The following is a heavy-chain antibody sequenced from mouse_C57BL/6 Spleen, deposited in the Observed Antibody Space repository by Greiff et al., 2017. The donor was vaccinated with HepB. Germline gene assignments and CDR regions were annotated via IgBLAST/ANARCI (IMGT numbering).Heavy chain of an antibody. CDR1: GYTFTSYW. CDR2: IYPGSGST. V-gene: IGHV1-55*01. Sequence: VKLQQPGAELVKPGASVKMSCKASGYTFTSYWITWVKQRPGQGLEWIGDIYPGSGSTNYNEKFKSKATLTVDTSSSTAYMQLSSLTSEDSAVYYCARGLAREWYFDVWGTGTTVTVSS. J-gene: IGHJ1*03. CDR3: ARGLAREWYFDV.